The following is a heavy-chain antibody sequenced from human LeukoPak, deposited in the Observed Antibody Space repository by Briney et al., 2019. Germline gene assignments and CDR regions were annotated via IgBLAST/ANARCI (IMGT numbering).Heavy chain of an antibody. V-gene: IGHV2-5*01. J-gene: IGHJ4*02. CDR1: GFSLSTSGVA. CDR3: AHTHDFGDYAPFDF. D-gene: IGHD4-17*01. CDR2: IYWNDDQ. Sequence: SGPTLVNPTQTLTLTCAFSGFSLSTSGVAVGWICQPPGKALEWLALIYWNDDQRYSPSLETRLTITKDTSKNQVVLTMTNVDPVDTATYYCAHTHDFGDYAPFDFWGQGTLVTVSS.